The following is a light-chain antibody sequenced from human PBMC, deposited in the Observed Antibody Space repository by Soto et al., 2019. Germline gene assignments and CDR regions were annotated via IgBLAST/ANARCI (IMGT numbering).Light chain of an antibody. CDR2: GAA. CDR3: QQYSSSSLLT. CDR1: QSVDSNY. Sequence: IVLTQSPGTLSLSPGERATLSCRAGQSVDSNYLAWYQKKPDQAPRLLIYGAASRAAAVRDRFSGSGSGTDFTLTISRLEPEDFAVYYCQQYSSSSLLTFGQGTKVDIK. J-gene: IGKJ2*01. V-gene: IGKV3-20*01.